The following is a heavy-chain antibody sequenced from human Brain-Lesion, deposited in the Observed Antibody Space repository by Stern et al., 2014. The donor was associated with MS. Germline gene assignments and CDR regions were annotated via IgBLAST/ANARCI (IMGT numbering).Heavy chain of an antibody. J-gene: IGHJ4*02. CDR1: GNSFTHFY. D-gene: IGHD2-2*01. CDR3: ARGGRYYADY. V-gene: IGHV1-2*04. Sequence: VELVQSGAEVKKPGASVRVSCEASGNSFTHFYIHWVRQAPGQGLEWMGWINPNSGGTKFAQKFQGWVTITRDTSMTTAYMEVTSLTSDDTAVYYCARGGRYYADYWGQGTLDTVSS. CDR2: INPNSGGT.